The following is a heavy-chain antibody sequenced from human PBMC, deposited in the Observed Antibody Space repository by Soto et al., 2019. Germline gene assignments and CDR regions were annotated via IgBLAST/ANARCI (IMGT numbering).Heavy chain of an antibody. Sequence: QVQLVESGGGVVQPGTSLRLSCSASGFTLSGVDMHWVRQAPGKGLEWVAVMSYDGRNQYYADSVKGRFTVSRDSSKSQLYLQMNSLRTEDAAVYYCAKGGWYTSSSRSDCWGQGTLVTVSS. D-gene: IGHD6-6*01. V-gene: IGHV3-30*18. CDR3: AKGGWYTSSSRSDC. CDR2: MSYDGRNQ. CDR1: GFTLSGVD. J-gene: IGHJ4*02.